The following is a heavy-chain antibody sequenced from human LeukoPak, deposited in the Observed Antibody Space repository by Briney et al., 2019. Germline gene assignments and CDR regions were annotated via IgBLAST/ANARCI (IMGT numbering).Heavy chain of an antibody. V-gene: IGHV3-66*01. CDR3: ARDLERSGRYLFDC. Sequence: GRSLRLSCAASGFAVSSNYMSWVRQAPGKGLEWVSVLYSGGTTYYAESVKGRFTISRDNSKNTLYLQMNSLTAEDTAVYYCARDLERSGRYLFDCWGQGTLVTVSS. J-gene: IGHJ4*02. CDR1: GFAVSSNY. D-gene: IGHD6-19*01. CDR2: LYSGGTT.